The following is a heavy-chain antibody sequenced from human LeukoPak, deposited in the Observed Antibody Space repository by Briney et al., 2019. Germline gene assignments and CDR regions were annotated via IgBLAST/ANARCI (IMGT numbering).Heavy chain of an antibody. CDR2: TYYRSRWYN. D-gene: IGHD3-10*01. V-gene: IGHV6-1*01. CDR3: ARGQGKNWFDP. CDR1: GDSVSSNSAV. Sequence: SQTLSLTCAISGDSVSSNSAVWNWIRLSPSRGLEWLGRTYYRSRWYNDYAVSVKSRITISPDTSKNQFSLQLNSVTPEGTAVYYCARGQGKNWFDPWGQGTLVTVSS. J-gene: IGHJ5*02.